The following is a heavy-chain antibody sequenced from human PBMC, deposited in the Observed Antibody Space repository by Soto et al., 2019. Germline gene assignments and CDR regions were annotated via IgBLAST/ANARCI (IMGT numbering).Heavy chain of an antibody. CDR1: XGTFSSYA. CDR2: IIPIFGTA. V-gene: IGHV1-69*01. J-gene: IGHJ5*02. D-gene: IGHD1-7*01. Sequence: VQSGAEVKKPGSSVKVSXXXXXGTFSSYAIXXXXXXXXXXXXWXGGIIPIFGTANNAQKFQGRVTITADESTSTAYMELSSLRSEDTAVYYCARDEDELRERRFDPWGQGTLVTVSS. CDR3: ARDEDELRERRFDP.